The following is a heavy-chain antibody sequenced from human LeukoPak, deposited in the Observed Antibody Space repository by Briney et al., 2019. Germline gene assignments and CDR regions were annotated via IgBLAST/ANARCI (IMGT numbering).Heavy chain of an antibody. CDR1: GGSFSGYY. D-gene: IGHD1-26*01. CDR2: INHSGST. Sequence: SETLSLTCAVYGGSFSGYYWSWIRQPPGKGLEWIGEINHSGSTNYNPSLKSRVTISVDTSKNQFSLKLSSVTAADTAVYYCARGPWDYGMDVWGQGTTVTVSS. CDR3: ARGPWDYGMDV. J-gene: IGHJ6*02. V-gene: IGHV4-34*01.